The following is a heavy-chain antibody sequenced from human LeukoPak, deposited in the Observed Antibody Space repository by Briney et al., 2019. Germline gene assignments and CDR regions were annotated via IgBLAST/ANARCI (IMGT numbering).Heavy chain of an antibody. Sequence: DSVKGRFSISRDNSKNTLNLHMNSLRAEDTAVYFCAKAGATSMFIYHFYYMDVWGKGTTVTVSS. V-gene: IGHV3-30*02. CDR3: AKAGATSMFIYHFYYMDV. D-gene: IGHD5-24*01. J-gene: IGHJ6*03.